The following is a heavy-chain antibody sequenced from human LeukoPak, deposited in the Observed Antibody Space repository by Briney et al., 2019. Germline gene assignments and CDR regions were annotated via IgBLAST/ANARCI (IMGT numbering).Heavy chain of an antibody. Sequence: GGSLRLSCAASGFTFSSYNMNWVRQAPGQGLEWVSAISDSGGSRYYADSVKGRFTISRDNSKNTLYLQMNSLRAEDTAVYYCAKQDIRSSAWYDWGQGTLVSVSS. J-gene: IGHJ4*02. D-gene: IGHD6-19*01. CDR1: GFTFSSYN. CDR3: AKQDIRSSAWYD. V-gene: IGHV3-23*01. CDR2: ISDSGGSR.